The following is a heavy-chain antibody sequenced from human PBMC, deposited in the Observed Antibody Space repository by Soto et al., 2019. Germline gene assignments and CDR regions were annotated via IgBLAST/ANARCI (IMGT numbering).Heavy chain of an antibody. D-gene: IGHD2-8*01. Sequence: EVQLLESGGGLVQPGGSRRLSCAASGFSFSTYAMTWVRQAPGKGLEWVSTITPSGGNTYYADSVKVRFTITRDNSENTLFLHMNSLRAEDTAVYYCAGRYCPNGVCYTNFYYYMDIWGEGTSVIVSS. CDR2: ITPSGGNT. CDR3: AGRYCPNGVCYTNFYYYMDI. V-gene: IGHV3-23*01. J-gene: IGHJ6*03. CDR1: GFSFSTYA.